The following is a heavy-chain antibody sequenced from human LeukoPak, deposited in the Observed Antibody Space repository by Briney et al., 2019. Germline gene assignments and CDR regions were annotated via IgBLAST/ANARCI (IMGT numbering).Heavy chain of an antibody. J-gene: IGHJ4*02. CDR2: IYTSGST. Sequence: PSETLSLTCTVSGGSISNYYWSWIRQPPGKGLEWIGRIYTSGSTNYNPSLKSRVTMSVDTSKNQFSLKLSSVTAADAAVYYCARVYCSGGSCYYFDYWGQGTLVTVSS. CDR1: GGSISNYY. V-gene: IGHV4-4*07. D-gene: IGHD2-15*01. CDR3: ARVYCSGGSCYYFDY.